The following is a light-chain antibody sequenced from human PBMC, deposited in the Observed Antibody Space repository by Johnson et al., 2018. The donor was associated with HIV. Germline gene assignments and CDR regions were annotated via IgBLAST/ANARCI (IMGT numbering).Light chain of an antibody. Sequence: QSVLTQPPSVSAAPGQKVTISCSGSSSNIGNNYVSWYQQLPGTAPKLLIYENDKRPSGIPDRFSGSKSGMSATLAITGLQTGDEADYYCGTWDSGLGAVYVFGPGTKVTVL. CDR1: SSNIGNNY. CDR3: GTWDSGLGAVYV. J-gene: IGLJ1*01. CDR2: END. V-gene: IGLV1-51*02.